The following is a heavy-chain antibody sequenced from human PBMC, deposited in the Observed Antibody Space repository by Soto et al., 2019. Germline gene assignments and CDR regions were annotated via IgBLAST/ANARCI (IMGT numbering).Heavy chain of an antibody. Sequence: QVQLVQSGAEVKKPGASVKVSCKASGYTFTGYDINWVRQATGQGLEWMGWMNPNSGNTGYAQKFQGRVTMTRNTSISTAYMELSSLRSEDTAVYYCARLSGTIESDAFDIWGQGTMVTVSS. CDR2: MNPNSGNT. J-gene: IGHJ3*02. CDR1: GYTFTGYD. V-gene: IGHV1-8*01. CDR3: ARLSGTIESDAFDI. D-gene: IGHD3-9*01.